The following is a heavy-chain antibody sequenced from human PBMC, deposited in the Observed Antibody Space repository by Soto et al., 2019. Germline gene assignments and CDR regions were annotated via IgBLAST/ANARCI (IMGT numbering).Heavy chain of an antibody. CDR1: GFTVSSNY. CDR3: ARLPFSYGPLDY. D-gene: IGHD3-10*01. V-gene: IGHV3-53*04. Sequence: EVPLVESGGGLVQPGGSLRLSCAASGFTVSSNYMSWVRQAPGKGLEWVSVIYSGGSTYYADSVKGRFTISRHNSKITLYLQMNSLRAEDTAVYYCARLPFSYGPLDYWGQGTLVTVSS. J-gene: IGHJ4*02. CDR2: IYSGGST.